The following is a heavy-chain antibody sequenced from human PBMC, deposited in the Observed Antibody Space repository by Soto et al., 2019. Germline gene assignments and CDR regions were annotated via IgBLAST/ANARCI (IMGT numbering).Heavy chain of an antibody. CDR3: ARTPDI. V-gene: IGHV4-30-2*01. J-gene: IGHJ3*02. CDR1: SGSISSGGYS. Sequence: SVTLSLTCAVSSGSISSGGYSWSWIRQPPGKGLEWIGYIYHSGSTYYNPSLRSQVTISVDRSKNQFSLNLNSVTAADTAVYYCARTPDIWGQGTIVTV. CDR2: IYHSGST.